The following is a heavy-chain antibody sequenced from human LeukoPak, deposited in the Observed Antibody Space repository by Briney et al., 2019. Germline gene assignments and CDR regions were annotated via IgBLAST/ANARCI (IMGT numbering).Heavy chain of an antibody. J-gene: IGHJ4*02. CDR1: GFTFSTYA. D-gene: IGHD3-9*01. V-gene: IGHV3-30*03. CDR2: ISYHGSNE. CDR3: ARVHDTTGYYHYFDS. Sequence: PGGSLRLSCAASGFTFSTYAIHWVRQAPGKGLEWVAMISYHGSNEYYADSVKGRFTISRDNSKNTLYLQMNNPRVEDTAIYYCARVHDTTGYYHYFDSWGQGTLVTVSS.